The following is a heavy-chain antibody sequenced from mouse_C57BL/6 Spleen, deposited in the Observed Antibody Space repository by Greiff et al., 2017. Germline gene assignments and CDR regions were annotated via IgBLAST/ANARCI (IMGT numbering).Heavy chain of an antibody. CDR3: AKNGDYYGSSWGYAMDY. CDR1: GFSLTSYG. Sequence: VQLQQSGPGLVQPSQSLSITCTVSGFSLTSYGVHWVRQSPGKGLEWLGVIWRGGSTDYNAAFMSRLSITKDNSKSQVFFKMNSLQADDTAIYYCAKNGDYYGSSWGYAMDYWGQGTSVTVSS. D-gene: IGHD1-1*01. V-gene: IGHV2-5*01. J-gene: IGHJ4*01. CDR2: IWRGGST.